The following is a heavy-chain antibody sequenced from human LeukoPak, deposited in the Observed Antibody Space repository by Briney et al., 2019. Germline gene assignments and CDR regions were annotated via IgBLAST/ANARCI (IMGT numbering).Heavy chain of an antibody. CDR2: TSGSGGSK. Sequence: GGSLRLSCAASGFTFKSHAMSWVRQAPGKGLEWVSATSGSGGSKFYADSVKGRFTISRDNSKDTLYLQMNSLRAEDTAVYYCAKKAEGGSSPYYFDYWGQGTLVTVSS. V-gene: IGHV3-23*01. J-gene: IGHJ4*02. CDR1: GFTFKSHA. CDR3: AKKAEGGSSPYYFDY. D-gene: IGHD3-10*01.